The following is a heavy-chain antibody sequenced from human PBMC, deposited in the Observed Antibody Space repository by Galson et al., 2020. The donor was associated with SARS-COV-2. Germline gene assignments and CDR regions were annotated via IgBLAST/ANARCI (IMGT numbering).Heavy chain of an antibody. CDR1: GCSISSHY. CDR2: IYYSGST. CDR3: ARVYDYVWGSYRFPNYFDY. J-gene: IGHJ4*02. Sequence: SVSLSLTCTASGCSISSHYLSWIRQPPGKGLEWIGYIYYSGSTNYNPSLKSRVTISVDTSKNQFSLKLSSVTAADTAVYYCARVYDYVWGSYRFPNYFDYWGQGTLVTVSS. V-gene: IGHV4-59*11. D-gene: IGHD3-16*02.